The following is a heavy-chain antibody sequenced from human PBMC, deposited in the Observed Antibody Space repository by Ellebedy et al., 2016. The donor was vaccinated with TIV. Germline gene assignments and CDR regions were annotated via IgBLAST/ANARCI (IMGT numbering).Heavy chain of an antibody. CDR2: IYYSGDT. D-gene: IGHD3-3*01. CDR1: GGSVNSYH. V-gene: IGHV4-59*02. CDR3: AKSSIFGVANA. Sequence: SETLSLTXTVSGGSVNSYHWNWIRQPPGKALEWIGYIYYSGDTNYNPSLKSRVTKSVDRSKNHFSLKLNSVTAADTAVYYCAKSSIFGVANAWGQGTPVTVSS. J-gene: IGHJ5*02.